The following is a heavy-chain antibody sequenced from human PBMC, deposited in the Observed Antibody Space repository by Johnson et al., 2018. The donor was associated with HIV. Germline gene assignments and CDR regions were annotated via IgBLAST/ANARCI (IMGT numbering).Heavy chain of an antibody. CDR3: AREGSQVAFDI. J-gene: IGHJ3*02. V-gene: IGHV3-11*01. CDR1: GFTFRDYY. Sequence: QVQLVESGGGLVKPGGSLRLSCVVSGFTFRDYYMSWIRQAPGKGLEWVSYISSSGTTIYYADSVKGRFTISRDNVKNSLYLQMNSLRAEDTAVYYCAREGSQVAFDIWGQGTMVTVSS. CDR2: ISSSGTTI.